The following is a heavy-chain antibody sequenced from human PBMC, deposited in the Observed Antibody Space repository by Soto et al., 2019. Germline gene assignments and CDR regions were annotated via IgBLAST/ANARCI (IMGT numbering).Heavy chain of an antibody. CDR2: ARTKANSYTT. CDR1: GFTFRNHY. CDR3: TRVMHAGHDY. J-gene: IGHJ4*02. V-gene: IGHV3-72*01. Sequence: EVKLVESGGGLVQPGGSLRLSCAASGFTFRNHYMDWVRQAPGKGLEWVGRARTKANSYTTDYASSVKGRFTISRDDSKNSLYLQLNSLKAEDTAVYYCTRVMHAGHDYWGQGALVTVSS. D-gene: IGHD3-10*01.